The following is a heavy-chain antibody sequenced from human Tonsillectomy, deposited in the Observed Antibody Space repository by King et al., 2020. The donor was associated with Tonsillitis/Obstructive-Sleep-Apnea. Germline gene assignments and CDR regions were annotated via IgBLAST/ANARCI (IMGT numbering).Heavy chain of an antibody. D-gene: IGHD3-3*01. CDR2: ISGSGITI. J-gene: IGHJ4*02. V-gene: IGHV3-48*02. CDR1: GFTFNFYS. Sequence: QLVQSGGGLIQPGGSLRLSCAASGFTFNFYSMDWVRQAPGKGLEWVSYISGSGITIYYADSVKGRFTISRDNAKSSLYLQMNRLRDEDTAVYYCTRDIRGNYDFWSGYPGYRGQGTLVTVSS. CDR3: TRDIRGNYDFWSGYPGY.